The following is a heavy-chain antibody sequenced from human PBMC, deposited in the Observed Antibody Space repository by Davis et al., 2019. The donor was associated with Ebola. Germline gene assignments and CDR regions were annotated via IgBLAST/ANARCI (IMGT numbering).Heavy chain of an antibody. J-gene: IGHJ6*04. CDR2: ISYDGSKK. D-gene: IGHD6-13*01. CDR1: GFTFSSYA. Sequence: GGSLRLSCTASGFTFSSYAMHWVRQAPDKGLEWVADISYDGSKKYYADSVKGRFTISRDNSKNTLYLQMNSLRVEDTALYYCARTEPRSWFYYGMDVWGKGTTVTVSS. CDR3: ARTEPRSWFYYGMDV. V-gene: IGHV3-30-3*01.